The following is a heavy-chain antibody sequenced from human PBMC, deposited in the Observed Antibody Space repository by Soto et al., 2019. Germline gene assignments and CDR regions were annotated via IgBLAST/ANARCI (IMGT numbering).Heavy chain of an antibody. CDR3: ARKIAAAGYYYYGMDV. V-gene: IGHV3-30-3*01. CDR1: GFTFSSYA. J-gene: IGHJ6*02. Sequence: GGSLRLSCAASGFTFSSYAMHWVRQAPGKGLEWVAVISHDGSNKYYAESVKGRFTISRDNSKNTLYLQMKRLRAEDTALYYCARKIAAAGYYYYGMDVWGQGTTVTVSS. CDR2: ISHDGSNK. D-gene: IGHD6-13*01.